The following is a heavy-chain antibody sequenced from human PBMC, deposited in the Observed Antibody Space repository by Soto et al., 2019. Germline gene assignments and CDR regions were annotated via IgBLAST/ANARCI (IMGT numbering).Heavy chain of an antibody. D-gene: IGHD2-15*01. V-gene: IGHV3-33*01. CDR2: IWYDGSNK. Sequence: QVQLVESGGGVVQPGRSLRLSCAASGFTFSSYGMHWVRQAPGKGLEWVAVIWYDGSNKYYADSVKGRFTISRDNSKNTLYLQMNSLRAEDTAVYYCARGYCSGGSCYSFGWYFDLWGRGTLVTVSS. CDR3: ARGYCSGGSCYSFGWYFDL. J-gene: IGHJ2*01. CDR1: GFTFSSYG.